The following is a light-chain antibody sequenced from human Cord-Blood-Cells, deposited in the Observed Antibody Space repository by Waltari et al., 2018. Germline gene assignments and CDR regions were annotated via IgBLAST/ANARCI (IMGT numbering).Light chain of an antibody. Sequence: SALTQPASVSGSPGQPITISSTGTSSDVGGYNHASWYQQHPGKAPNHMIYEVSNRPAGVSNRFSGSKSGNTASLTISGLQAEDEADYYCSSYTSSSTLVFGTGTKVTVL. CDR2: EVS. CDR1: SSDVGGYNH. CDR3: SSYTSSSTLV. J-gene: IGLJ1*01. V-gene: IGLV2-14*01.